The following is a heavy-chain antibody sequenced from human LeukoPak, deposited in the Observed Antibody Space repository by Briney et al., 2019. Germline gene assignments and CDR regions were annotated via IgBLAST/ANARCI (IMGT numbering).Heavy chain of an antibody. CDR3: ASRSSSGYHSDYFDY. D-gene: IGHD3-22*01. Sequence: PGGSLRLSCAASGFTFSDYAMSWVRQAPGKGLEWVSGISVTGGTHYADSVEGRFTISRDNSKNTLFLRMNSLRAEDTAVYHCASRSSSGYHSDYFDYWRQRAQVTVCS. CDR1: GFTFSDYA. J-gene: IGHJ4*02. V-gene: IGHV3-23*01. CDR2: ISVTGGT.